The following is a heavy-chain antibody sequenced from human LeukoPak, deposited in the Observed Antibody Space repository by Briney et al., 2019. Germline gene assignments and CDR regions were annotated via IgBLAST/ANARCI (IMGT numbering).Heavy chain of an antibody. J-gene: IGHJ4*02. V-gene: IGHV3-72*01. Sequence: GGPLRLSCAASGFTFSDHYMDWVRQAPGKGLEWVGRTGNKANSYTTEYAASVKGRFTISRDDSKNSLFLQMDSLKSEDTAVYYCAGGNTSAWYPFDYWGQGTLVTVSS. D-gene: IGHD6-19*01. CDR3: AGGNTSAWYPFDY. CDR1: GFTFSDHY. CDR2: TGNKANSYTT.